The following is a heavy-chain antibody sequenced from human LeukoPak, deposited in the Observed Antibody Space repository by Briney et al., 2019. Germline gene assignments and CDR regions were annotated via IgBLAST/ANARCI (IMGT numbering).Heavy chain of an antibody. CDR2: IYRSGDT. J-gene: IGHJ5*01. D-gene: IGHD3-10*01. V-gene: IGHV4-59*05. CDR1: GFTFSSYE. CDR3: AGPPRGVRFDS. Sequence: PGGSLRLSCAASGFTFSSYEMNWVRQAPGKGLEWIGSIYRSGDTYYNPSLNSRVTISIDTSKNQFSLRLSSVTAADTAVYYCAGPPRGVRFDSWGQGTLVTVSS.